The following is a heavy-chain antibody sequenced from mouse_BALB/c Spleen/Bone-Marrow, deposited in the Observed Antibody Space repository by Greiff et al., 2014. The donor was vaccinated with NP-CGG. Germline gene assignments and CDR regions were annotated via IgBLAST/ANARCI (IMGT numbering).Heavy chain of an antibody. Sequence: EVKLVESGGGLVKPRGSLKLSCAASGFTFSSYAMSWVRQTPEKRLEWVASISSGSSTYYPDSVKGRFTISRDNARNILYLQMSSLRSEDTAMYYCARGRTRGYTMDYWGQGTSVTVSS. V-gene: IGHV5-6-5*01. J-gene: IGHJ4*01. CDR1: GFTFSSYA. CDR3: ARGRTRGYTMDY. CDR2: ISSGSST.